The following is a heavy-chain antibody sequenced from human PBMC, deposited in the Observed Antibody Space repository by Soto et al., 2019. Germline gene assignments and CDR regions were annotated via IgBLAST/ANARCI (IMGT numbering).Heavy chain of an antibody. CDR3: VQSRCGGDCLEIYSSHACYGLDV. J-gene: IGHJ6*02. CDR1: GLSLRTTGVG. Sequence: QITLKESGPTLVKPTQTLTLTCTVSGLSLRTTGVGVGWVRQPPGQALEWLALLYWDDDKRYSPSLKSRLTITKDISEKEVVLTMTNMDTVDTATYYCVQSRCGGDCLEIYSSHACYGLDVWGQGTTVTVSS. D-gene: IGHD2-21*02. V-gene: IGHV2-5*02. CDR2: LYWDDDK.